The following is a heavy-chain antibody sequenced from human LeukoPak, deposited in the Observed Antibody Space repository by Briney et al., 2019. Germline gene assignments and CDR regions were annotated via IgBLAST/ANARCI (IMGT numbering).Heavy chain of an antibody. V-gene: IGHV4-34*01. J-gene: IGHJ4*02. CDR3: AKAGSGSAYYFDY. CDR1: GGSFSRYY. D-gene: IGHD1-26*01. Sequence: SETLSLTCAVNGGSFSRYYWSWIRQPPGKGLEWIGSIHYSGSTYYNPSLKSRVTISIETSKNQFSLKLSSVTAADTAVYYCAKAGSGSAYYFDYWGQGTLVTVSS. CDR2: IHYSGST.